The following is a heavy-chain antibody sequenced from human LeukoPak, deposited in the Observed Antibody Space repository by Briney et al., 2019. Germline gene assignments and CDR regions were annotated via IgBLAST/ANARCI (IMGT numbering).Heavy chain of an antibody. D-gene: IGHD5-18*01. CDR1: GFSFTTYS. Sequence: PGGSLRLSCVASGFSFTTYSMHWVRQAPGKGLEWVPYISIDSTTIYYAASARGRFTISRDNVKNSLYLQMNSLTAEDTAMYYCARDVGYRSWFDPWGQGTLVTVSS. J-gene: IGHJ5*02. V-gene: IGHV3-48*01. CDR3: ARDVGYRSWFDP. CDR2: ISIDSTTI.